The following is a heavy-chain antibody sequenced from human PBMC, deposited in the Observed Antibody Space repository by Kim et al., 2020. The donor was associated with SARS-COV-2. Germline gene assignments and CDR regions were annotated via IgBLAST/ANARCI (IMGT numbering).Heavy chain of an antibody. CDR1: GGSFSGYY. J-gene: IGHJ6*01. V-gene: IGHV4-34*01. CDR2: INHSGST. Sequence: SETLSLTCAVYGGSFSGYYWSWIRQPPGKGLEWIGEINHSGSTNYNPSLKSRVTISVDTSKNQFSLKLSSVTAADTAVYYCAREGITMVRGVIIASYYY. CDR3: AREGITMVRGVIIASYYY. D-gene: IGHD3-10*01.